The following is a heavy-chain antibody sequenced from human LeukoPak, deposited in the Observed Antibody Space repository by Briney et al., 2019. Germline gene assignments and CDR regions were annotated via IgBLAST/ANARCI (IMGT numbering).Heavy chain of an antibody. Sequence: GRSLRLSCAASGFAFSSHTMNWARQAPGKGLEWVAVVSHDGSNKYYADSVKGRFTIPRDNYKSTLYLQMNNLRTDDTAVYFCARGRDYGNSWGQGTQVTVSS. J-gene: IGHJ4*02. D-gene: IGHD4-17*01. CDR3: ARGRDYGNS. V-gene: IGHV3-30-3*01. CDR1: GFAFSSHT. CDR2: VSHDGSNK.